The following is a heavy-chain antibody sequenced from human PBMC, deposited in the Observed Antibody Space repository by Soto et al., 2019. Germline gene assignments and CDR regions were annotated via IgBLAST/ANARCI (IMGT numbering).Heavy chain of an antibody. Sequence: SVQVSCQDYDFSFTSHGISWVRQDPRLGAEWTGSIRLSNRNTNYAQQFQGRVPMTTDTSTSTAYMELRSLRSDDTAMYYCAIYHLELFQLDYWGEGTLVTVAS. CDR2: IRLSNRNT. V-gene: IGHV1-18*04. J-gene: IGHJ4*02. CDR3: AIYHLELFQLDY. CDR1: DFSFTSHG. D-gene: IGHD2-2*01.